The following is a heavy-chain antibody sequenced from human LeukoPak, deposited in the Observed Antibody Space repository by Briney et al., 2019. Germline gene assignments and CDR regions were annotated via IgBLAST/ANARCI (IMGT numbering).Heavy chain of an antibody. Sequence: SETLPLTCTVSGCXIGFYFCSWIRQSAGRGLDWIGRIYGCGGTYYKPSLKSRLSMSLDTSKNQFSLNLRYVTADDTSVYYCVRDELRTTYRFSWDPWGQGILVTV. V-gene: IGHV4-4*07. CDR2: IYGCGGT. J-gene: IGHJ5*02. CDR1: GCXIGFYF. D-gene: IGHD1-1*01. CDR3: VRDELRTTYRFSWDP.